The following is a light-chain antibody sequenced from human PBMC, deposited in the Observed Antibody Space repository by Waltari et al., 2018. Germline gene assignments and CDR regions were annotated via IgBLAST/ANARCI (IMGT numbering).Light chain of an antibody. Sequence: AIRMTKSPSSLSASTGDRVTITCRASQGISSYLAWYQQKPGKAPKLLIYAASTLQSGVPSRFSGSGSVTDFTLTISCLQSEDFATYYCQQYYSYPLITFGPGTKVDIK. CDR1: QGISSY. CDR3: QQYYSYPLIT. CDR2: AAS. J-gene: IGKJ3*01. V-gene: IGKV1-8*01.